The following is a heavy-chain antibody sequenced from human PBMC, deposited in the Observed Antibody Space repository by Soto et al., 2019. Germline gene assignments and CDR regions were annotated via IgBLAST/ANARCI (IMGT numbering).Heavy chain of an antibody. J-gene: IGHJ3*02. CDR1: GGSISSGGYY. CDR3: ASGLLTGSAFDI. Sequence: SETLSLTCTVSGGSISSGGYYWSWIRQHPGKGLEWIGYIYYSGSTYYNPSLKSRVTISVDTSKNQFSLKLSSVTAADTAVYYCASGLLTGSAFDIWGQGTMVTVSS. CDR2: IYYSGST. D-gene: IGHD1-26*01. V-gene: IGHV4-31*03.